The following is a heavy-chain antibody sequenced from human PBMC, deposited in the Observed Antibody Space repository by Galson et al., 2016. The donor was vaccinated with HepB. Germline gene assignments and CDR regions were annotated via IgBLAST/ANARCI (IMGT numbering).Heavy chain of an antibody. Sequence: SLRLSCAASGFTFSDYYMTWIRQAPGKGLEWVGRIKSYTDGGTTEYAAPMKGRFTFSRDESNNRLYLQMNSLKTEDTAVYYCTTSSTRGYTYGPSAYWGRGTLVAVSS. CDR1: GFTFSDYY. J-gene: IGHJ4*02. CDR3: TTSSTRGYTYGPSAY. V-gene: IGHV3-15*01. D-gene: IGHD5-18*01. CDR2: IKSYTDGGTT.